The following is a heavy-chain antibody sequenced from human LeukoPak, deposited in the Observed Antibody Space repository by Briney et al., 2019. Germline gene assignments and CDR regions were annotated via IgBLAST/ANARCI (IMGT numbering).Heavy chain of an antibody. D-gene: IGHD5-18*01. Sequence: GESLKISCKASGYIFANYWIGWVRQMPGKGLEWMGIIYPGDSDTRYSPSFQGQVTISADKSISTAYLQWSSLKASDTAMYYCARLASGYSYEPFDYWGQGTLVTVSS. V-gene: IGHV5-51*01. J-gene: IGHJ4*02. CDR1: GYIFANYW. CDR2: IYPGDSDT. CDR3: ARLASGYSYEPFDY.